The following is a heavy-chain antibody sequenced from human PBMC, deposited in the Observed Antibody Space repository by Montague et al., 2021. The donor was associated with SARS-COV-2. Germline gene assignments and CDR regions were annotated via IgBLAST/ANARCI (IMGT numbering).Heavy chain of an antibody. J-gene: IGHJ4*02. CDR1: GGSFSGYY. V-gene: IGHV4-34*01. CDR3: ARGSVFRYYDFLTGSRSYFDY. Sequence: SETLSLTCAVYGGSFSGYYWSWIRQPQGKGLEWIGETNLSGSTXXXSSXXXRVPISADTSKKQFSLTMSSVTAAATAVYYCARGSVFRYYDFLTGSRSYFDYWGQGTLVTVSS. CDR2: TNLSGST. D-gene: IGHD3-9*01.